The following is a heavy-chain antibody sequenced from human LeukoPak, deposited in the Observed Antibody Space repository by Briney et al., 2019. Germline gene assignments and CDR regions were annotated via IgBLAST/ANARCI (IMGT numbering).Heavy chain of an antibody. CDR3: ARGFLGDYYGSGSYYVFDY. CDR2: IYTSGST. CDR1: GGSISSYY. J-gene: IGHJ4*02. Sequence: RPSETLSLTCTVSGGSISSYYWSWIRQPAGKGLEWIGRIYTSGSTKYNPSLKSRVTMSVDTSKNQFSLKLSSVTAADTAVYYCARGFLGDYYGSGSYYVFDYWGQGTLVTVSS. D-gene: IGHD3-10*01. V-gene: IGHV4-4*07.